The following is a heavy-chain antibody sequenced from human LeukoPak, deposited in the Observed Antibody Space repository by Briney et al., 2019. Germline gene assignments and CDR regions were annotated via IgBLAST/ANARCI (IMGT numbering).Heavy chain of an antibody. J-gene: IGHJ4*02. Sequence: GGSLRLSCTASGFPFIEYSMNWVRQAPGKGLEWISYIGVDSGNTKYADSVRGRFTISADKAKNSLYLQMNSLRVEDTAVYYCARDHNYAFDNWGQGTLVSVAS. D-gene: IGHD1-1*01. CDR2: IGVDSGNT. CDR3: ARDHNYAFDN. CDR1: GFPFIEYS. V-gene: IGHV3-48*01.